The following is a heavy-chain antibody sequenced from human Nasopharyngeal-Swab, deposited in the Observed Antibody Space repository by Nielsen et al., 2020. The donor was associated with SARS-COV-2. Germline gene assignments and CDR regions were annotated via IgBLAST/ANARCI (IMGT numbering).Heavy chain of an antibody. D-gene: IGHD3-10*01. CDR2: IYPGDSDT. CDR3: ARRVYYGSGSYYKSGAINWFDP. Sequence: GESLKISCKGSGYSFTSYWIGWVRQMPGKGLEWMGIIYPGDSDTRYSPSFQGQVTFSADKSISTAYLQWSSLKASDTAMYYCARRVYYGSGSYYKSGAINWFDPWGQGTLVTVSS. CDR1: GYSFTSYW. J-gene: IGHJ5*02. V-gene: IGHV5-51*01.